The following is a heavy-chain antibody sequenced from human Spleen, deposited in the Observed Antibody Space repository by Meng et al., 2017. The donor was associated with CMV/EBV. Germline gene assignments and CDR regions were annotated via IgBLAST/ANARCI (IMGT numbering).Heavy chain of an antibody. J-gene: IGHJ4*02. CDR3: ARALGWELRGSFDY. V-gene: IGHV3-20*03. CDR2: INWNGGST. CDR1: GFTFDDYG. Sequence: SGFTFDDYGMSWVRQAPGKELEWVSGINWNGGSTGYADSVKGRFTISRDNAKNSLYLQMNSLRAEDTALYYCARALGWELRGSFDYWGQGTLVTVSS. D-gene: IGHD1-26*01.